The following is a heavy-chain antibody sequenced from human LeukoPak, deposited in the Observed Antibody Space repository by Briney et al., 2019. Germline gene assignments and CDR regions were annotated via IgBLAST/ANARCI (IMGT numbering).Heavy chain of an antibody. J-gene: IGHJ4*02. CDR2: IYSGGST. CDR3: ARDSRGYSYGFDY. Sequence: GGSLRLSCAASGFTFSSYAMSWVRQAPGKGLEWVSVIYSGGSTYYADSVKGRFTISRDNSKNTLYLQMNSLRAEDTAVYYCARDSRGYSYGFDYWGQGTLVTVSS. CDR1: GFTFSSYA. V-gene: IGHV3-53*01. D-gene: IGHD5-18*01.